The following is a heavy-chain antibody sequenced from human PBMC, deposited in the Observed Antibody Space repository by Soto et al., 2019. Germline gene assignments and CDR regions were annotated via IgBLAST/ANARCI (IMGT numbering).Heavy chain of an antibody. CDR3: ARDLGKALYYYYGMDV. D-gene: IGHD1-26*01. CDR2: IWYDGSNK. Sequence: PGGSLRLSCAASGFTFSSYGMHWVRQAPGKGLEWVAVIWYDGSNKYYADSVKGRFTISRDNSKNTLYLQMNSLRAEDTAVYYCARDLGKALYYYYGMDVWSQGTTVTVS. J-gene: IGHJ6*02. V-gene: IGHV3-30*19. CDR1: GFTFSSYG.